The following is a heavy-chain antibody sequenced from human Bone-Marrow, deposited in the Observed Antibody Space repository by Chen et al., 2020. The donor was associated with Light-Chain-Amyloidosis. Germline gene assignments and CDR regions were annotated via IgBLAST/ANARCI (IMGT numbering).Heavy chain of an antibody. CDR3: AKDISYDDILPGYPADAFDI. CDR1: GLALGSWA. V-gene: IGHV3-23*01. D-gene: IGHD3-9*01. Sequence: VRWLDCGGGVLKGGGSVRLSVAATGLALGSWAMSWVRQAPGKGLEWVSTISGSGGSRYYGDSVKGRLTISRDNSKNALFLQMNSLRAEDTAVYYCAKDISYDDILPGYPADAFDIWGQGTMVTVSS. CDR2: ISGSGGSR. J-gene: IGHJ3*02.